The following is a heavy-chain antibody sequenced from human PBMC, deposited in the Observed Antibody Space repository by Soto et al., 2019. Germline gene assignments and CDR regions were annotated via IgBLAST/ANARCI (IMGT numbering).Heavy chain of an antibody. CDR1: GFTFSNAW. J-gene: IGHJ6*02. CDR3: TTVFDHQLLPLRDYYYYGMDV. Sequence: GGSLRLSCAASGFTFSNAWMNWVRQAPGKGLEWVGRIKSKTDGGTTDYAAPVKGRFTISRDDSKNTLYLQMNSLKTEDTAVYYCTTVFDHQLLPLRDYYYYGMDVWGQGTTVTVSS. D-gene: IGHD6-13*01. CDR2: IKSKTDGGTT. V-gene: IGHV3-15*07.